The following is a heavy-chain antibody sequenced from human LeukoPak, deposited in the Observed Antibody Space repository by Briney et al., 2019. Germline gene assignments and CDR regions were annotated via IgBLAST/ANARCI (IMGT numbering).Heavy chain of an antibody. CDR2: VSPNGYTI. Sequence: PGGSLRLSCAASGFTFSNYNMNWVRQTPGKGLEWVSYVSPNGYTIHYADSVKGRFTISRDNAKDSLYLQMNSLRAEDTAVYYCARGVPAAISNWYFDLRGRGTLVTVSS. V-gene: IGHV3-48*01. CDR1: GFTFSNYN. J-gene: IGHJ2*01. CDR3: ARGVPAAISNWYFDL. D-gene: IGHD2-2*01.